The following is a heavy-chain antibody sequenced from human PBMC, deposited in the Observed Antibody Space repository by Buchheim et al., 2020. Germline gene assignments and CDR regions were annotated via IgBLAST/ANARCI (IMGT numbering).Heavy chain of an antibody. J-gene: IGHJ4*02. V-gene: IGHV4-4*02. D-gene: IGHD1-14*01. Sequence: QVQVQESGPGLVKPSGTLSLTCVVSGESISNSDWWSWVRLPPGKGLEWIGEACHTGSTNYNPSLKSRVTISVDKSKNQFSLNLNSVTAADTALYFCARHMPEVTGFDCWGQGTL. CDR3: ARHMPEVTGFDC. CDR1: GESISNSDW. CDR2: ACHTGST.